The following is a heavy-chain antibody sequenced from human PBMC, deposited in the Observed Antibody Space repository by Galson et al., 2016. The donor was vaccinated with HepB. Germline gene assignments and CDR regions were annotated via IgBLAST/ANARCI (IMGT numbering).Heavy chain of an antibody. CDR1: GYTFMTYG. CDR2: ISVNNGNT. J-gene: IGHJ6*02. CDR3: ARAYDNYGDEYFYGLDV. V-gene: IGHV1-18*01. D-gene: IGHD4-17*01. Sequence: SVKVSCKASGYTFMTYGISWVRQAPGQGLEWMGRISVNNGNTNYEQKFQGRVFMTTDTATSTAYLEVRGLRSDDTAVYYCARAYDNYGDEYFYGLDVWGQGTTVTVSS.